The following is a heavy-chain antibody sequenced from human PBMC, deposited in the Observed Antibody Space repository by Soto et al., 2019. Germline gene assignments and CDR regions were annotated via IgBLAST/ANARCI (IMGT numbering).Heavy chain of an antibody. CDR3: TRNGGDYYYGMDV. CDR2: IRSKANSYAT. CDR1: GFTFSGSA. J-gene: IGHJ6*02. Sequence: GESLKISCAASGFTFSGSAMHWVRQASGKGLEWVGRIRSKANSYATAYAASVKGRFTISRDDSKNTAYLQMNSLKTEDTAVYYCTRNGGDYYYGMDVWGQGTTVTVSS. D-gene: IGHD3-10*01. V-gene: IGHV3-73*01.